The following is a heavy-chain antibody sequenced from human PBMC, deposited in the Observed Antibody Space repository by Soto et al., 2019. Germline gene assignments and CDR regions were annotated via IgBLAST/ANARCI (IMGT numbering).Heavy chain of an antibody. CDR2: IYYSRST. CDR1: GGSISSGDYY. J-gene: IGHJ5*02. Sequence: QVQLQESGPGLVKPSQTLSLTCTVSGGSISSGDYYWSWIRQHPGKGLEWIGYIYYSRSTYYNPSLKSRVTISVDTSKNQCSLKLSSVTAADTAVYYCARWWSGSRQGFDPWGQGTLVTVSS. CDR3: ARWWSGSRQGFDP. V-gene: IGHV4-31*03. D-gene: IGHD3-3*01.